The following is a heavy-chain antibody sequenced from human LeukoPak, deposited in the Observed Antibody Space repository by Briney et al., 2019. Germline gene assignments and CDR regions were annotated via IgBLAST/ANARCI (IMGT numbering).Heavy chain of an antibody. CDR2: ISSSTTYI. V-gene: IGHV3-21*01. J-gene: IGHJ4*02. Sequence: GGSLRLSCAASGFTFSDYSMNWVRQAPGKGLEWVSSISSSTTYIYYAGSVKGRFTISRDNAKNSLYLQLNSLRAEDTAVYYCAREDEVVPAAIGVYWGQGTLVTVSS. CDR1: GFTFSDYS. D-gene: IGHD2-2*01. CDR3: AREDEVVPAAIGVY.